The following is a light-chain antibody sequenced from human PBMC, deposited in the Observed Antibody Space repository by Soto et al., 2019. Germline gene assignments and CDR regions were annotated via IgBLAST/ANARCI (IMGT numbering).Light chain of an antibody. CDR3: QSYDSANRGV. J-gene: IGLJ3*02. CDR2: EDN. CDR1: SGSVASNY. Sequence: NFMLSQPQSVSESPGKTVTISCTGSSGSVASNYVQWYQQRPGSVPSTVIYEDNRRPSGVPERFSGSVDSSSNSASLTISGLXXXXXADYYCQSYDSANRGVFGGGTKLTVL. V-gene: IGLV6-57*02.